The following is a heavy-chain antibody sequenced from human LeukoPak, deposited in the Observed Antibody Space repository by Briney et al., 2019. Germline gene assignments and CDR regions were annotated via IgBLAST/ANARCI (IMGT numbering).Heavy chain of an antibody. D-gene: IGHD1-26*01. Sequence: ASVKVSCKASGYTFTGYYMHWVRQAPGRGLEWMGWINPNSGGTNYAQKFQGRVTMTRDTSISTAYMELSRLRSDDTAVYYCARVGLPYSGSYSVSSWGQGTLVTVSS. J-gene: IGHJ4*02. CDR2: INPNSGGT. V-gene: IGHV1-2*02. CDR3: ARVGLPYSGSYSVSS. CDR1: GYTFTGYY.